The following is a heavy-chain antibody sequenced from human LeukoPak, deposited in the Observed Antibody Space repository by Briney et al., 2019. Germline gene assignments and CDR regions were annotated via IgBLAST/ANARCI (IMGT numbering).Heavy chain of an antibody. CDR2: ISYDGSNK. J-gene: IGHJ4*02. CDR3: ARGLPRYGTHFDY. V-gene: IGHV3-30*04. D-gene: IGHD3-16*01. Sequence: GGSLRLSCAASGFTFSSYAMHWVRQAPGKGLEWVAVISYDGSNKYYADSVKGRFTISRDNSKNTLYLQMNSLRAEDTAVYYCARGLPRYGTHFDYWGQGTLVTVSS. CDR1: GFTFSSYA.